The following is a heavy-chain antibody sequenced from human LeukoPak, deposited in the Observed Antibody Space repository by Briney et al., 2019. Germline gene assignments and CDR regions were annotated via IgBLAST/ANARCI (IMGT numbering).Heavy chain of an antibody. J-gene: IGHJ4*02. V-gene: IGHV3-74*01. D-gene: IGHD2-2*01. CDR2: VNTDGSTT. CDR3: ARGRGRCVTTSCLYYLDF. Sequence: GGSLRLSCAASEFTFSSYWMYWVRQVPGKGLVWVSRVNTDGSTTNYADSVKGRFSISRDNAKNTLYLEMNSLSAEDTAVYYCARGRGRCVTTSCLYYLDFWGQGTLVTVSS. CDR1: EFTFSSYW.